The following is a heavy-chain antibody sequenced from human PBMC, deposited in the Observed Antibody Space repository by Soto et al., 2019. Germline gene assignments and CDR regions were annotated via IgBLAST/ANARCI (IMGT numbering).Heavy chain of an antibody. CDR3: ARDRTPDIVVVPAAVFVP. CDR2: ISSSSSYI. Sequence: PGGSLRLSCAASGFTFSSYSMNWVRQAPGKGLEWVSSISSSSSYIYYADSVKGRFTISRDNAKNSLYLQMNSLRAEDTAVYYCARDRTPDIVVVPAAVFVPWGQGTLVTVS. CDR1: GFTFSSYS. D-gene: IGHD2-2*01. V-gene: IGHV3-21*01. J-gene: IGHJ5*02.